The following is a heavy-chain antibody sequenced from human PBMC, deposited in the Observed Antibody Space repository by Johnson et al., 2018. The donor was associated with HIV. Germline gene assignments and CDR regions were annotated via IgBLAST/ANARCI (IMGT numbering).Heavy chain of an antibody. CDR1: AFTFSRYG. V-gene: IGHV3-30*18. Sequence: QVQLVESGGGVVQPGRSLRLSCAASAFTFSRYGMHWVRQAPGKGLEWVALISYDGSNKYYGDSVKGRFTISRDNSKNTLYLQMNSLRAEDTAVYYCAKGLGRAAAGTRNAFDIWGQGTVVTVSS. CDR2: ISYDGSNK. J-gene: IGHJ3*02. D-gene: IGHD6-13*01. CDR3: AKGLGRAAAGTRNAFDI.